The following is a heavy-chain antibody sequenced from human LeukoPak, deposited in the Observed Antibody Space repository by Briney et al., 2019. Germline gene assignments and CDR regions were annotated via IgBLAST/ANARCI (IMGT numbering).Heavy chain of an antibody. J-gene: IGHJ4*02. D-gene: IGHD3-10*01. Sequence: PGGSLRLSCAASGFTSSSYAMNWVRQAPGKGLEWLSFTSSSSGSTHYADSVKGRFTISRDNAKNSLHLQMNSLRAEDTAVYYCARGRDSGSFIIDYWGQGTLVTVSS. CDR2: TSSSSGST. V-gene: IGHV3-48*01. CDR1: GFTSSSYA. CDR3: ARGRDSGSFIIDY.